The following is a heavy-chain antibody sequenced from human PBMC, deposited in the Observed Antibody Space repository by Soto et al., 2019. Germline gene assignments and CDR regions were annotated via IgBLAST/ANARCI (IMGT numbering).Heavy chain of an antibody. V-gene: IGHV3-30*18. CDR1: GFTFSDFG. Sequence: HPGGSLRLSCEVSGFTFSDFGLDWVRQAPGKGLEWVAITSHDGSKRFYADSVKGRFTISRDNSKNTLYLQMSSLRPEDTALYYCANTATYADAYHNNGYSSQDYWGHGTLVTVSS. D-gene: IGHD2-21*01. CDR3: ANTATYADAYHNNGYSSQDY. J-gene: IGHJ4*01. CDR2: TSHDGSKR.